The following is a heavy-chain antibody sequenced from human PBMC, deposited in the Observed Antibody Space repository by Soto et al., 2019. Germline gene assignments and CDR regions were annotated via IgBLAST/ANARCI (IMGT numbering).Heavy chain of an antibody. D-gene: IGHD2-2*01. J-gene: IGHJ3*02. CDR2: INTDGGSS. CDR3: AREAGYCSRTSCYRRAFDT. CDR1: GFTFSGHW. V-gene: IGHV3-74*03. Sequence: EVQLVESGGDLVQPGGSLSLSCAASGFTFSGHWMHWVRQVPGKGLEWVSRINTDGGSSAYADSVKGRFAISGDNAKNTLYLQMNGLRAEDTAVYYCAREAGYCSRTSCYRRAFDTWGQGTTVTVSS.